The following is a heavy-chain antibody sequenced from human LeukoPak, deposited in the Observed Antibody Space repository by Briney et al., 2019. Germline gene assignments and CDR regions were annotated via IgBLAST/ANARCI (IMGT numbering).Heavy chain of an antibody. CDR2: ISYDGSNK. J-gene: IGHJ6*02. Sequence: GGSLTLSCAASGFTFSSYAMHWVRQAPGKGLEWVAVISYDGSNKYYADSVKGRFTISRDNSKNTLYLQMNSLRAEDTAVYYCARDGFLNSWYNNYYYYYGMDVWGQGTTVTVSS. CDR1: GFTFSSYA. CDR3: ARDGFLNSWYNNYYYYYGMDV. D-gene: IGHD6-13*01. V-gene: IGHV3-30-3*01.